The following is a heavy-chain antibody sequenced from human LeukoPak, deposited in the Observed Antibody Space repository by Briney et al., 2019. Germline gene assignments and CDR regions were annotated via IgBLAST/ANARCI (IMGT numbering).Heavy chain of an antibody. Sequence: PGGSLSLSCAASGFTFSSYAMSWVRQAPGKGLEWVSGVSGSGGSTYYADSVKGRFTISRDNSKNTLYLQMKSLRAEDRAVYYCAKEGSSTWSPIDYWGQGTLVTVSS. CDR1: GFTFSSYA. D-gene: IGHD6-13*01. CDR3: AKEGSSTWSPIDY. CDR2: VSGSGGST. V-gene: IGHV3-23*01. J-gene: IGHJ4*02.